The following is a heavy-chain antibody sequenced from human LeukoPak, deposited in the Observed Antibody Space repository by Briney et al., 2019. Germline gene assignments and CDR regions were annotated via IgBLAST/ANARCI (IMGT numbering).Heavy chain of an antibody. CDR1: GFTFSSYG. J-gene: IGHJ6*01. CDR2: IWYDGSNK. CDR3: ARDLLAVAGTKSNGMAG. V-gene: IGHV3-33*01. Sequence: PGRSLRLSCAASGFTFSSYGMHWVRQAPGKGLEWVAVIWYDGSNKYYADSVKGRFTISRDNSKNTLYLQMNSLRAEDTAVYYCARDLLAVAGTKSNGMAGWRQGTTVTVSS. D-gene: IGHD6-19*01.